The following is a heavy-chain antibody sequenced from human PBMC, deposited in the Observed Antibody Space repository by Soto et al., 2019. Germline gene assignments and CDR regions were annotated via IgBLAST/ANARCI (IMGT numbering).Heavy chain of an antibody. D-gene: IGHD2-8*01. CDR1: GFTFSTYA. CDR2: ISGSGGST. J-gene: IGHJ4*02. CDR3: AKGSYCTNGICYNY. Sequence: QSGGSLRLSCAASGFTFSTYAMSWVRQAPGKGLEWVSAISGSGGSTYYADSVKGRFTISRDNSKNTLYLQMNSLRAEDTAVYYCAKGSYCTNGICYNYWGQGTLVTVSS. V-gene: IGHV3-23*01.